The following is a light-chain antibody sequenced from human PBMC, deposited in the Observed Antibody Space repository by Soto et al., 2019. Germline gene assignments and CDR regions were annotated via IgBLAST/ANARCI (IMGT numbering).Light chain of an antibody. J-gene: IGLJ1*01. CDR1: SSDVGGYNY. Sequence: SVLTQPASVSGSPGQSITISCTGTSSDVGGYNYVSWYQQHPGKAPKLLIYDVTNRPSGVSNRFSGSKSGNTASLTISGLQAEDEADYYCSSYTGSNTYVFGTGTKLTVL. CDR3: SSYTGSNTYV. CDR2: DVT. V-gene: IGLV2-14*03.